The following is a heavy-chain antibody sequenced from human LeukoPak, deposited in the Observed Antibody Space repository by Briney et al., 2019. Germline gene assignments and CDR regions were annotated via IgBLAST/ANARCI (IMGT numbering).Heavy chain of an antibody. CDR1: GGSISSYY. CDR3: ARHSFYWYFDL. V-gene: IGHV4-59*08. CDR2: IYYSGST. Sequence: SESLSLTCTVSGGSISSYYWSWIRQPPGKGLEWIGYIYYSGSTNYNPSLKSRVTISVDTSKNQFSLKLSSVTAADTAVYYCARHSFYWYFDLWGRGTLVTVSS. D-gene: IGHD2-2*01. J-gene: IGHJ2*01.